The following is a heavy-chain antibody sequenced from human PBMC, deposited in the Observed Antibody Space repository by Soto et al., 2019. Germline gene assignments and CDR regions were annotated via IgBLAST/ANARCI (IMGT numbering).Heavy chain of an antibody. CDR1: GYTFINYG. CDR2: MNAGSGKT. Sequence: QVQLVQSGAEVKEPGASVRVSCKASGYTFINYGISWVRQATGQGLEWMGWMNAGSGKTGYANKFQDRVTMTRDASTSTAHLELSSLTSEDTAVYYCARMASAGTLNWFDPWGQGTLVTVSS. V-gene: IGHV1-8*02. J-gene: IGHJ5*02. D-gene: IGHD6-13*01. CDR3: ARMASAGTLNWFDP.